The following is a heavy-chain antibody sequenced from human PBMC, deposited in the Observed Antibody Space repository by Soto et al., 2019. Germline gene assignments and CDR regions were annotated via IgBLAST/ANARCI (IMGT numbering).Heavy chain of an antibody. J-gene: IGHJ6*02. D-gene: IGHD4-17*01. V-gene: IGHV3-64*01. CDR3: TRLHQYGDYAPYYYGMDV. CDR1: GFTFSNYW. CDR2: VSSNGVGT. Sequence: GGSLRLSCAASGFTFSNYWMSWVRQAPGKGLEYVSGVSSNGVGTYYANSVKGRFTISRDNFKDTLYLQMDSLRAEDMAVYYCTRLHQYGDYAPYYYGMDVWGQGTTVTVSS.